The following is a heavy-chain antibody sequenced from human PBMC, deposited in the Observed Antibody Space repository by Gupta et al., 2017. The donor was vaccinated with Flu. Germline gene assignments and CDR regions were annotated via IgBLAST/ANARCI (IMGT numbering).Heavy chain of an antibody. CDR1: GYSFPGHY. CDR2: INPYIDGT. Sequence: QVQLVQSGAEVKKPGASLEVPCKASGYSFPGHYMPCVRPAPGQALAWVGGINPYIDGTNNAGRFQCRVTMTRETSISTAYMEMSRLRSDNTAVYDGATGKLVLNIGVGPAARLPFDHWGQGTLVTVSS. V-gene: IGHV1-2*02. CDR3: ATGKLVLNIGVGPAARLPFDH. D-gene: IGHD2-2*01. J-gene: IGHJ5*02.